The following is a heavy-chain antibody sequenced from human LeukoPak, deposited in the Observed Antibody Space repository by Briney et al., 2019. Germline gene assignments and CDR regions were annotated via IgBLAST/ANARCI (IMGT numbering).Heavy chain of an antibody. Sequence: PGGSLRLSCAASGFTFSSYWMSWVRQAPGKGLEWVADIWYDGSNKYYADSVKGRFTISRDNSKNTLYLQMNSLRAEDTAVYYCARERTAMVDYWGQGTLVTVSS. D-gene: IGHD5-18*01. CDR3: ARERTAMVDY. J-gene: IGHJ4*02. V-gene: IGHV3-33*08. CDR1: GFTFSSYW. CDR2: IWYDGSNK.